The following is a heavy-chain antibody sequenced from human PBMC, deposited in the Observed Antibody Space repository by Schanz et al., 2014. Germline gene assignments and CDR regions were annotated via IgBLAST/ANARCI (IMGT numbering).Heavy chain of an antibody. J-gene: IGHJ4*02. CDR1: GASITSGGHY. D-gene: IGHD6-13*01. CDR3: AREGTGAVRGYFDY. Sequence: QVRLQESGPGLVKPSQTLSLTCTVSGASITSGGHYWTWIRQVPGKGLEWIGCIDDTWGPKNNSPLKARVTLSLDASTNQFSLKLSSVTAADTAVYYCAREGTGAVRGYFDYWGQGALVTVSS. CDR2: IDDTWGP. V-gene: IGHV4-31*03.